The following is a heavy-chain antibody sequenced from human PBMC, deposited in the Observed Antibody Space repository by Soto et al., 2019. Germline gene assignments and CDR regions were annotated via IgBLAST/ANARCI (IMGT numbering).Heavy chain of an antibody. CDR2: INPNSGGT. Sequence: GASVKVSCKASGYTFTGYYMHWVRQAPGQGLEWMGWINPNSGGTNYAQKFQGRVTMTRDTSISTAYMELSRLRSDDTAVYYCARASRPRVPSVTLSDYWGQGTLVTVSS. CDR1: GYTFTGYY. D-gene: IGHD4-4*01. V-gene: IGHV1-2*02. CDR3: ARASRPRVPSVTLSDY. J-gene: IGHJ4*02.